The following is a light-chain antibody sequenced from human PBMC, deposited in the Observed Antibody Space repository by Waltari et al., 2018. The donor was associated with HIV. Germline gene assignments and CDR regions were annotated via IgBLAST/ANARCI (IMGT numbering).Light chain of an antibody. CDR2: WAS. J-gene: IGKJ1*01. Sequence: DIVMTQSPHSLAVSLGERATINCKSSQSILYSSKNENFLALYQQKPGQTPKLLIYWASTRGSGVPDRFSGSGSGTDFTLTISSLQSEDVAVYFCQQYYTTPPTFGQGTRVEI. CDR3: QQYYTTPPT. CDR1: QSILYSSKNENF. V-gene: IGKV4-1*01.